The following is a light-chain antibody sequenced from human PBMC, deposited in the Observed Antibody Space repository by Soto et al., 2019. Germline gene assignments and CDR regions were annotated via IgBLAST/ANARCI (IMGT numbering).Light chain of an antibody. CDR1: SSDVGSYNL. CDR2: EGS. Sequence: QSVLTQPASVSGSPGQSITISCTGTSSDVGSYNLVSWYQQHPGKAPKLMIYEGSKRPSGVSNRFSGSKSGNTASLTISGLRSEDEADYYCAAWDDSLSEGVFGTGTKVTVL. CDR3: AAWDDSLSEGV. V-gene: IGLV2-23*01. J-gene: IGLJ1*01.